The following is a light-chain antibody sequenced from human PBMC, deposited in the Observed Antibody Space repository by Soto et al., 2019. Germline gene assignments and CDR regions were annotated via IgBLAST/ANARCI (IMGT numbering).Light chain of an antibody. CDR1: SSDVGGYNL. CDR3: SSYTSSNTFYV. CDR2: EVT. Sequence: QSALTQPASVSGSPGQSITISCTGTSSDVGGYNLVSWYQQHPGEAPKLMIYEVTNRPSGVSNRFSGSKSGNTASLTISGLQAEDEADYYCSSYTSSNTFYVFGTGTKLTVL. J-gene: IGLJ1*01. V-gene: IGLV2-14*03.